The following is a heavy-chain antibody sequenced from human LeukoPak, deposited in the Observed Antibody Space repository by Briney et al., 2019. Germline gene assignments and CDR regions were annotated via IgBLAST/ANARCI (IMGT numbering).Heavy chain of an antibody. CDR1: GGSISSSSYY. CDR3: ARESGLYYYDSSGYTVCYFDY. V-gene: IGHV4-39*07. J-gene: IGHJ4*02. CDR2: IYYSGST. Sequence: PSETLSLTCTVSGGSISSSSYYWGWIRQPPGKGLEWIGSIYYSGSTYYNPSLKSRVTISVDTSKNQFSLKLSPVTAADTAVYYCARESGLYYYDSSGYTVCYFDYWGQGTLVTVSS. D-gene: IGHD3-22*01.